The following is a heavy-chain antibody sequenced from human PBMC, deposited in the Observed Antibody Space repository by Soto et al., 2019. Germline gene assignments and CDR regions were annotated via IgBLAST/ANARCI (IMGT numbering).Heavy chain of an antibody. CDR1: GFSVSSSE. V-gene: IGHV3-48*03. CDR2: INEDGTTI. D-gene: IGHD3-16*01. Sequence: EVQLVESGGGLVRPGGSLRLSCSVSGFSVSSSEMNWVRQAPGKGLEWVSYINEDGTTIYADSVKGRFTISRDSAEESLFLQMNSLRADDTAVYYCSRDKGERVAYGMDVWGQGTTVTVSS. CDR3: SRDKGERVAYGMDV. J-gene: IGHJ6*02.